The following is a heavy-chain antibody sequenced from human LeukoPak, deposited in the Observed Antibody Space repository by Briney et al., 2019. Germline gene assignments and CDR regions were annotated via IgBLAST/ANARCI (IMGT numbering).Heavy chain of an antibody. V-gene: IGHV3-23*01. CDR1: GFTFSNYV. Sequence: GGSLRLSCAASGFTFSNYVMNLVRQAPGKGLEWVSGISVTGGSTYSAESVKGRFTISRDNSKNTLYLQMNSLRTEDTAVFYCARGSSSLYHYMDVWGRGTAVTVS. J-gene: IGHJ6*03. CDR3: ARGSSSLYHYMDV. CDR2: ISVTGGST. D-gene: IGHD2-2*01.